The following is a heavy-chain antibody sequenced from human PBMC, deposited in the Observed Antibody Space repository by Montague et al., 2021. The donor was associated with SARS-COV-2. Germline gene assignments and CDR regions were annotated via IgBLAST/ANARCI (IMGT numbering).Heavy chain of an antibody. V-gene: IGHV3-30*04. Sequence: SLRLSCAASGFTFSSYAMHWVRQAPGKGLEWVAVISYDGSNKYYAVSVKGRFTISRDNSKNTLYLQMNSLRAEDTAVYYCARGGSVLLWFGELFAWGQGTLVTVSS. J-gene: IGHJ5*02. D-gene: IGHD3-10*01. CDR1: GFTFSSYA. CDR3: ARGGSVLLWFGELFA. CDR2: ISYDGSNK.